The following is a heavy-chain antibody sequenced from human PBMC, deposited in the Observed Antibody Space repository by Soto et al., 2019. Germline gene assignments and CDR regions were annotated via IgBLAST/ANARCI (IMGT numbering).Heavy chain of an antibody. D-gene: IGHD5-18*01. Sequence: ASETLSLTCTVSGGSISNAAYSWSWIRRPPGKGLEWIGYIYPSGMPFYNPSLRSRVTISIDRSNDQFSLNLKSVTAADTAVYYCARERGGYGLFDSWGQGTLVTVS. CDR2: IYPSGMP. V-gene: IGHV4-30-2*01. CDR3: ARERGGYGLFDS. CDR1: GGSISNAAYS. J-gene: IGHJ4*02.